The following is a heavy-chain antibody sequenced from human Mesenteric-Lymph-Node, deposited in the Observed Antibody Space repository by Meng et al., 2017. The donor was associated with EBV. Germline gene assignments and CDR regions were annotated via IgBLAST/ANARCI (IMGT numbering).Heavy chain of an antibody. Sequence: QEPVPGLLKPSGTLSLPCAGSGGSITTYNWWSWVRQPPGKGLEWIGEVFHSGTTNSNASLRSRLTISVDKSKNQFSLKLTSVTAADTAVYYCAKANSSGRSSWFDPWGQGTLVTVSS. CDR2: VFHSGTT. V-gene: IGHV4-4*02. D-gene: IGHD3-10*01. CDR3: AKANSSGRSSWFDP. CDR1: GGSITTYNW. J-gene: IGHJ5*02.